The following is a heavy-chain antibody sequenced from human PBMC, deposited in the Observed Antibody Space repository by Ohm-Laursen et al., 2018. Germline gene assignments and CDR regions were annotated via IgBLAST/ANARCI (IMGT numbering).Heavy chain of an antibody. CDR3: ARAPHGKPGYDFWSGYYSGGRDYYYYGMDV. CDR1: RYTLTNYG. J-gene: IGHJ6*02. Sequence: ASLKASCKASRYTLTNYGISWVRQAPGQGLEWMGWISAYNGHTNSAQTFQGRVTMPTDTSTTTTYMELRSLRSDDTAVYYCARAPHGKPGYDFWSGYYSGGRDYYYYGMDVWGQGTTVTVSS. CDR2: ISAYNGHT. D-gene: IGHD3-3*01. V-gene: IGHV1-18*01.